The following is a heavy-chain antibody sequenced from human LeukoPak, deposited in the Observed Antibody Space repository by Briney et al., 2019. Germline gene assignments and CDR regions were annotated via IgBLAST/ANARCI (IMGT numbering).Heavy chain of an antibody. CDR3: AKRVAGIPLDY. V-gene: IGHV3-23*01. Sequence: GGSLRLSCAGAGFTFTKYAMSWVRQAPGKGPEWVSGISASGGSVYYADSVKGRFTISRDDSKNTLYLQMNSLRAEDTAVYYCAKRVAGIPLDYWGQGTLVTVSS. CDR2: ISASGGSV. J-gene: IGHJ4*02. CDR1: GFTFTKYA. D-gene: IGHD6-19*01.